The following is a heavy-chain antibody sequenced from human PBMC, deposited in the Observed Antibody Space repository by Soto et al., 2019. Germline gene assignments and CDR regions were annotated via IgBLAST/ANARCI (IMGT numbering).Heavy chain of an antibody. D-gene: IGHD6-13*01. J-gene: IGHJ5*02. Sequence: TSETLSLTNAVYGGYFSGYYWRWIRQTTGKGLEWIGEINHSGSTNYNPSLKSRVTISVDTSKNQFSLKLSSVTAADTAVYYCARNDWTVAAAGAQWWFDPWGQGTLVTVSS. CDR1: GGYFSGYY. CDR3: ARNDWTVAAAGAQWWFDP. CDR2: INHSGST. V-gene: IGHV4-34*01.